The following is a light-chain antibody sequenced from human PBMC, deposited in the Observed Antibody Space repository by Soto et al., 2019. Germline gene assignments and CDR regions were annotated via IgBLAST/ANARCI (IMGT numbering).Light chain of an antibody. CDR3: QQYNSYPYT. J-gene: IGKJ3*01. CDR2: DAS. Sequence: DIQMTQSPSTLSASVGDSVTITCRASQSISSWLAWYQQKPGKSPKLLIYDASSLESGVPSRFSGSGSGTEFTLSISSLQPDNFATYYYQQYNSYPYTFGPGTKVYIK. V-gene: IGKV1-5*01. CDR1: QSISSW.